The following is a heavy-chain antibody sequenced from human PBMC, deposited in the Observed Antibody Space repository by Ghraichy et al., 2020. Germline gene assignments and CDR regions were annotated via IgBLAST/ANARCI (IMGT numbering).Heavy chain of an antibody. V-gene: IGHV4-39*07. J-gene: IGHJ4*02. D-gene: IGHD2-21*02. CDR1: GGSISSSSYY. Sequence: ESLNISCTVSGGSISSSSYYWGWIRQPPGKGLEWIGSIYYSGSTYYNPSLKSRVTISVDTSKNQFSLKLSSVTAADTAVYYCARDHGYCGGDCYSLGVDYWGQGTLVTVSS. CDR3: ARDHGYCGGDCYSLGVDY. CDR2: IYYSGST.